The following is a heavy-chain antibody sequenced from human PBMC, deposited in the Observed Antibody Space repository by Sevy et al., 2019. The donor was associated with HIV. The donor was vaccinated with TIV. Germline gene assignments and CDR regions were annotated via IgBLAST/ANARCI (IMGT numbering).Heavy chain of an antibody. CDR1: GFTFSSYA. D-gene: IGHD3-3*01. Sequence: GGSLRLSCAASGFTFSSYAMHWVRHAPGKGLEWVAVISYDGSNKYYADSVKGRFTISRDNSKNTLYLQMNSLRAEDTAVYYCAMGYYDFCSGYYSYYYGMDVWGQGTTVTVSS. V-gene: IGHV3-30-3*01. J-gene: IGHJ6*02. CDR3: AMGYYDFCSGYYSYYYGMDV. CDR2: ISYDGSNK.